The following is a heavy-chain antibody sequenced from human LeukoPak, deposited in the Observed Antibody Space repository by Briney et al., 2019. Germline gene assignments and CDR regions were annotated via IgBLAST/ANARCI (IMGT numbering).Heavy chain of an antibody. CDR3: ASWRWTDTYTAMVRGYWYFDL. V-gene: IGHV4-34*01. D-gene: IGHD5-18*01. CDR2: IYHSGST. J-gene: IGHJ2*01. Sequence: SETLSLTCAVYGGSFSGYYWSWIRQPPGKGLEWIGSIYHSGSTYYNPSLKSRVTISVDTSKNQFSLKLSSVTAADTAVYYCASWRWTDTYTAMVRGYWYFDLWGRGTLVTVSS. CDR1: GGSFSGYY.